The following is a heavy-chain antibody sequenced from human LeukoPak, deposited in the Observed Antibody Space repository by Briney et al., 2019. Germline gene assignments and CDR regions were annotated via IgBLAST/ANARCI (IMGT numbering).Heavy chain of an antibody. CDR1: GFTFDDYA. Sequence: GGSLRLSCAASGFTFDDYAMHWVRQAPGKGLEWVSGVSWNSGSIGYADSVKGRFTISRDNAKNSLYLQMNSLRAEDMALYYCAKDTGSGSSTDAFDIWGQGTMVTVSS. CDR3: AKDTGSGSSTDAFDI. CDR2: VSWNSGSI. D-gene: IGHD1-26*01. V-gene: IGHV3-9*03. J-gene: IGHJ3*02.